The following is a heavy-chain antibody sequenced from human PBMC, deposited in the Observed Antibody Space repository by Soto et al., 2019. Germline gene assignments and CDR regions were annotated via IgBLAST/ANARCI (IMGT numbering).Heavy chain of an antibody. D-gene: IGHD3-3*01. CDR1: GGTFSSYA. Sequence: SVKVSCKASGGTFSSYAISWVRQAPGQGLEWMGGIIPIFGTANYAQKFQGRVTITADESTSTAYMELSSLRSEDTAVYYCARGGPYDFWSGRAGGRYWFDPWGQGTLVTVS. V-gene: IGHV1-69*13. J-gene: IGHJ5*02. CDR3: ARGGPYDFWSGRAGGRYWFDP. CDR2: IIPIFGTA.